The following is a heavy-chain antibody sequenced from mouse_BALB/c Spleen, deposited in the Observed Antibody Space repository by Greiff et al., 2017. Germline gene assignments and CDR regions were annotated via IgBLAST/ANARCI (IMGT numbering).Heavy chain of an antibody. CDR2: INPGSGGT. Sequence: QVQLMESGAELVRPGTSVKVSCTASGYAFTNYLIEWVKQRPGQGLEWIGVINPGSGGTNYNEKFKGKATLTADKSSSTAYMQLSSLTSDDSAVYFCARSHYYGYGAMDYWGQGTSVTVSA. V-gene: IGHV1-54*01. CDR1: GYAFTNYL. J-gene: IGHJ4*01. CDR3: ARSHYYGYGAMDY. D-gene: IGHD1-2*01.